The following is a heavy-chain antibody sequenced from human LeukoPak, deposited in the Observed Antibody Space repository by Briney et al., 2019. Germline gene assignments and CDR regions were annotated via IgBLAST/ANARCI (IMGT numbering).Heavy chain of an antibody. CDR2: IIPIFGTA. J-gene: IGHJ4*02. V-gene: IGHV1-69*05. D-gene: IGHD6-13*01. CDR1: GGTFSSYA. Sequence: SVKVSCKASGGTFSSYAISWVRQAPGQGLEWMGGIIPIFGTANYAQKFQGRVTVTTDESTSIAYMELSSLRSEDTAVYYCARDGDSSSWDLDYWGQGTLVTVSS. CDR3: ARDGDSSSWDLDY.